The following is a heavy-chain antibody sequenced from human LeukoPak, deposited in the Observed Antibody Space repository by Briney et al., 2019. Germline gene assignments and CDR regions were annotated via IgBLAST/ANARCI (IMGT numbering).Heavy chain of an antibody. CDR3: ARDYTGYFP. V-gene: IGHV3-7*03. Sequence: PGGSLRLSCAASGFTFSTCAMSWVRQAPGKGLEWVANIKTDGSEKYYVDSVKGRFTISRDNAKNSLYLQMNSLRAEDTAVYYCARDYTGYFPWGQGTLVIVSS. CDR2: IKTDGSEK. D-gene: IGHD3-9*01. J-gene: IGHJ5*02. CDR1: GFTFSTCA.